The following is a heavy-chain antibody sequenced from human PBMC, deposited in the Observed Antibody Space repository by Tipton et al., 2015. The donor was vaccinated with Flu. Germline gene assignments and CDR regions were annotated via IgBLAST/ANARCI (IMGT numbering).Heavy chain of an antibody. Sequence: TLSLTCIVSNGSINRAGFYWHWIRQHPEKGLEWIGYIYYSGTTYYHPSLQSRVSISIDTSKNHFSLRLDSLTAADTAIYYCANLSDYGDDYWGQGTLVTVSS. CDR3: ANLSDYGDDY. CDR1: NGSINRAGFY. CDR2: IYYSGTT. J-gene: IGHJ4*01. V-gene: IGHV4-31*03. D-gene: IGHD4-17*01.